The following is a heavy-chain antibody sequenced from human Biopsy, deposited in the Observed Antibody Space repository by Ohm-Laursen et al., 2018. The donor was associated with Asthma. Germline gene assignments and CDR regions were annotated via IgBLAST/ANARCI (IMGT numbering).Heavy chain of an antibody. D-gene: IGHD3-10*01. CDR1: GYTFNRAG. J-gene: IGHJ6*02. V-gene: IGHV1-18*01. CDR2: ISVYNGNT. Sequence: GASVKASCKTSGYTFNRAGITWVRQAPGQGLEWMGWISVYNGNTKVAQKLQDRVTMITDPSTSTAYMELSSLRSDDTAVYFCARAVDYSHYYGIDVWGQGTTVTVS. CDR3: ARAVDYSHYYGIDV.